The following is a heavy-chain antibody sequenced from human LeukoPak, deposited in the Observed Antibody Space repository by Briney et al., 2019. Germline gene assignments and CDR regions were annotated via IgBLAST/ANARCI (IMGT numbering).Heavy chain of an antibody. V-gene: IGHV3-30*02. CDR1: GFTFSSYG. J-gene: IGHJ6*02. Sequence: GGSLRLSCAASGFTFSSYGMHWVRQAPGKGLEWVAFIRYDGSNKYYADSVKGRFTISRDNSKNTLYLQMNSLRAEDTAVYYCAKGGVVPAAPHSYYYYGMDVWGQGTTVTVSS. D-gene: IGHD2-2*01. CDR3: AKGGVVPAAPHSYYYYGMDV. CDR2: IRYDGSNK.